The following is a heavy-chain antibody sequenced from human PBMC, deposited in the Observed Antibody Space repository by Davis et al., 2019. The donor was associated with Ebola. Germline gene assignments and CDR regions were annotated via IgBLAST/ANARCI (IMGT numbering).Heavy chain of an antibody. D-gene: IGHD3-9*01. Sequence: GESLKISCAASGFTFSSYSMNWVRQAPGKGLEWISFIFISSSSIYYADSVKGRFTISRDNAKNSLYLQMNSLRDEDTAVYYCARDGSDMFDYWGQGTLVTVSS. CDR3: ARDGSDMFDY. V-gene: IGHV3-48*02. CDR1: GFTFSSYS. J-gene: IGHJ4*02. CDR2: IFISSSSI.